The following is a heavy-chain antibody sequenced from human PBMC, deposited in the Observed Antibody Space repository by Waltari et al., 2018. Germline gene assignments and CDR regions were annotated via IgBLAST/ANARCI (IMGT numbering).Heavy chain of an antibody. Sequence: QVHLVESGGGVVQPGRALRLSCEVSGFTSSDSGMHWVRQPPGKGLDWVAVISYDASSLHYADSVKGRFTISRDNSKNILYLQMNGLRPDDTAVYYCARRAPPYYFDYWGRGTLVTVSS. CDR1: GFTSSDSG. J-gene: IGHJ4*02. CDR2: ISYDASSL. CDR3: ARRAPPYYFDY. V-gene: IGHV3-30*03. D-gene: IGHD2-21*01.